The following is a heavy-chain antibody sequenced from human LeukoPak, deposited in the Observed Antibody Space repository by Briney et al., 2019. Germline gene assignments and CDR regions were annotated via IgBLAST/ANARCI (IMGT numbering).Heavy chain of an antibody. CDR2: ISGSSSYI. CDR1: GFTFSSYS. Sequence: GGSLRLSRAASGFTFSSYSMNWVRRAPEKGLEWVSSISGSSSYIYEADSVKGRFTIARDNAKNSLYLQMDSLRAEDTAVYYCARYLGYGSSWWGQGTLVTVSS. D-gene: IGHD6-13*01. CDR3: ARYLGYGSSW. V-gene: IGHV3-21*01. J-gene: IGHJ4*02.